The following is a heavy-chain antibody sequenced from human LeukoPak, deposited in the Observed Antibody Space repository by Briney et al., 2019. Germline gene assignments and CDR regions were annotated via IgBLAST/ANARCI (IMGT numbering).Heavy chain of an antibody. CDR3: ARDVYGTFGELLGWFDP. D-gene: IGHD3-10*01. V-gene: IGHV7-4-1*02. J-gene: IGHJ5*02. CDR1: GYTFTSYA. CDR2: INTNTGNP. Sequence: ASVKVSCKASGYTFTSYAMNWVQQAPGQGLEWMGWINTNTGNPTYAQGFTGRFVFSLDTSVSTAYLQISSLKAEDTAVYYCARDVYGTFGELLGWFDPWGQGTLVTVSS.